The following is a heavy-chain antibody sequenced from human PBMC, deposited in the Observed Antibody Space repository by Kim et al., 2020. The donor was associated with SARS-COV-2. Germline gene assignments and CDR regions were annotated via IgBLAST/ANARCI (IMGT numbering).Heavy chain of an antibody. CDR3: ARGYAVVGAFDI. D-gene: IGHD2-15*01. CDR1: GGSFSGYY. CDR2: INHSGST. J-gene: IGHJ3*02. Sequence: SETLSLTCAVYGGSFSGYYWSWIRQPPGKGLEWIGEINHSGSTNYNPSLKSRVTISVDTSKNQFSLKLSSVTAADTAVYYCARGYAVVGAFDIWGQGTMV. V-gene: IGHV4-34*01.